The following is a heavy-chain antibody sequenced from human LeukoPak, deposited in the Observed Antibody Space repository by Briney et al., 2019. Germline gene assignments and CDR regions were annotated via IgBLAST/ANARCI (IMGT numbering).Heavy chain of an antibody. D-gene: IGHD5-24*01. V-gene: IGHV3-74*01. CDR2: INSDGSST. J-gene: IGHJ4*02. CDR3: ASKRWLQSSFDY. Sequence: GGSLRPSCVDSEFTFSRYWMHWVRQTPGKGLVWVSRINSDGSSTSYADSVKGRFTISRDNAKNTVYLQMNSLRAEDTAVYYCASKRWLQSSFDYWGQGTLVTVSS. CDR1: EFTFSRYW.